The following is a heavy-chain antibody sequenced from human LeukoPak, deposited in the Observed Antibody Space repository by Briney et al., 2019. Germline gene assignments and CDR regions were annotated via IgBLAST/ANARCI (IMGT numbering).Heavy chain of an antibody. CDR2: IGTAGDT. CDR1: GFTFSSYD. Sequence: PGGSLRLSCAASGFTFSSYDMHWVRQATGKGLEWVSAIGTAGDTYYPGSEKGRVTISRENAKNSLYLQMNSLRAGDTAVYYCARGLVLTGWGAFDIWGQGTMVTVSS. V-gene: IGHV3-13*04. J-gene: IGHJ3*02. D-gene: IGHD3-9*01. CDR3: ARGLVLTGWGAFDI.